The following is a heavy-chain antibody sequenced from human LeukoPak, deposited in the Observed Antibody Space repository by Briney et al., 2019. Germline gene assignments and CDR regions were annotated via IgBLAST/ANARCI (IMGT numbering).Heavy chain of an antibody. CDR3: SASRPHYGDYYGLDV. Sequence: PGRSLRLSCAASGFTFSSYGMHWVRQAPSKGLEWVAVISYDGSHKYSADSVKGRFTISRDNSKNTLYLQMNSLRTEDTAVYFCSASRPHYGDYYGLDVWGHGTTVTVSS. CDR1: GFTFSSYG. V-gene: IGHV3-30*03. CDR2: ISYDGSHK. D-gene: IGHD4/OR15-4a*01. J-gene: IGHJ6*02.